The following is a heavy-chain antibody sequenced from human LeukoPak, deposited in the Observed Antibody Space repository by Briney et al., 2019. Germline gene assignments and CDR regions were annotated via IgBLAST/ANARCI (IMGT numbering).Heavy chain of an antibody. D-gene: IGHD3-10*01. Sequence: SETLSLTCTVSGYSISSGYYWSWIRQPPGKGLEWIGYIYYSGSTNYNPSLKSRVTISVDTSKNQFSLKLSSVTAADTAVYYCARTITMVRGEGFDYWGQGTLVTVSS. CDR3: ARTITMVRGEGFDY. V-gene: IGHV4-61*01. CDR1: GYSISSGYY. CDR2: IYYSGST. J-gene: IGHJ4*02.